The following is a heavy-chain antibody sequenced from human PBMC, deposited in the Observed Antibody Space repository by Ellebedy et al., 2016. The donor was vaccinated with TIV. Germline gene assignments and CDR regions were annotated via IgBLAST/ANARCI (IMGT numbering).Heavy chain of an antibody. Sequence: AASVKVSCKASGYTFTSYYMHWVRQAPGQGLEWMGMINPSGLSANYAQKFQGRFTMTGDTSTSTVYMELNSLRSEDTAVYYCARGIGDSSSAEFYYYGMDVWGQGTTVTVSS. CDR1: GYTFTSYY. CDR2: INPSGLSA. CDR3: ARGIGDSSSAEFYYYGMDV. V-gene: IGHV1-46*01. D-gene: IGHD6-6*01. J-gene: IGHJ6*02.